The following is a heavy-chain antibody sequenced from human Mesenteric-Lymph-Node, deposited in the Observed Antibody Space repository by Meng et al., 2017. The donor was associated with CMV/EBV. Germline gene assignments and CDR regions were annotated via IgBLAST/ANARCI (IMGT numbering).Heavy chain of an antibody. Sequence: AASGFTFSDYYMSWIRQAPGKGLEWVSYISSSGSTIYYADSVKGRFTISRDNAKNSLYLQMNSLRAEDTAVYYCARDTLDSSGYYLNWGQGTLVTVSS. V-gene: IGHV3-11*04. CDR2: ISSSGSTI. D-gene: IGHD3-22*01. J-gene: IGHJ4*02. CDR3: ARDTLDSSGYYLN. CDR1: GFTFSDYY.